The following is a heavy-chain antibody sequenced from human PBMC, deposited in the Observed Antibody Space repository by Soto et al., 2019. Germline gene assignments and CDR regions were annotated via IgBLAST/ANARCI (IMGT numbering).Heavy chain of an antibody. CDR1: GGSISSYY. CDR2: TYTSGST. V-gene: IGHV4-4*07. Sequence: SETLSLTCTVSGGSISSYYWSWIRQPAGKGLEWIGRTYTSGSTNYNPSLKSRVTMSVDTSKSQFSLNLSSVTAADTAVYYCARACSSTNCYDVFDYWGQGTLVTVS. CDR3: ARACSSTNCYDVFDY. J-gene: IGHJ4*02. D-gene: IGHD2-2*01.